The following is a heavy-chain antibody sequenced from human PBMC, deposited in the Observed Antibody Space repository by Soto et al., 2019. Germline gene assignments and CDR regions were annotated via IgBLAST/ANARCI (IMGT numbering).Heavy chain of an antibody. D-gene: IGHD6-19*01. CDR3: ATAGADIAVAGIHY. V-gene: IGHV1-2*04. CDR2: INPNSGGT. CDR1: GYTFTGYY. J-gene: IGHJ4*02. Sequence: QVQLVQSGAEVKKPGASVKVSCKASGYTFTGYYMHWVRQAPGQGLEWMGWINPNSGGTNYAQKFQGWVTMTRDTSFRTAYMEVSRLRADDTAVYYCATAGADIAVAGIHYWGQGTLVTVSS.